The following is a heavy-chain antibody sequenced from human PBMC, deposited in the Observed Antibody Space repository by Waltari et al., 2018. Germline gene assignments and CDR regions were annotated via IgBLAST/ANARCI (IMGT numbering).Heavy chain of an antibody. CDR3: ARASPSVTIFGVVIIAFDI. CDR2: IIPILGTA. V-gene: IGHV1-69*08. J-gene: IGHJ3*02. Sequence: QVQLVQSGAEVKKPGSSVKVSCKASGGTFSSYTISWVRQAPGQGLEWMGRIIPILGTANDAQKFQGRVTITADESTSTAYMELSSLRSEDTAVYYCARASPSVTIFGVVIIAFDIWGQGTMVTVSS. D-gene: IGHD3-3*01. CDR1: GGTFSSYT.